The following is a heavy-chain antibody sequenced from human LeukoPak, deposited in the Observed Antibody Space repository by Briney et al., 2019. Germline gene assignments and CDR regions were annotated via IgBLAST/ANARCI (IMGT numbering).Heavy chain of an antibody. CDR2: IPYDGSNK. V-gene: IGHV3-30*02. CDR3: AKGVGGSANYYYMDV. D-gene: IGHD3-10*01. Sequence: PGGSQRLSCAASGFAFSRHGIHWVRQAPGKGLEWVAFIPYDGSNKFYADSVKGRFTISRDNSKSTLYLQMNSLRAEDTAVYYCAKGVGGSANYYYMDVWGKGTTVTVSS. CDR1: GFAFSRHG. J-gene: IGHJ6*03.